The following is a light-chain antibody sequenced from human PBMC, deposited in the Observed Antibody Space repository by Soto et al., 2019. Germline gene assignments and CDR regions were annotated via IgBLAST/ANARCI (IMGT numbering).Light chain of an antibody. J-gene: IGKJ4*01. CDR1: QGINDY. CDR3: QQFNTYPLT. V-gene: IGKV1-9*01. Sequence: DIPLTQSPSFLSAPVGDRVTITCRASQGINDYLAWYQQKPGKAPNLLIYAASTLQSEVPSRFSGSASGTEFTLTISSLQPEDFATYYCQQFNTYPLTFGGGTKVEVK. CDR2: AAS.